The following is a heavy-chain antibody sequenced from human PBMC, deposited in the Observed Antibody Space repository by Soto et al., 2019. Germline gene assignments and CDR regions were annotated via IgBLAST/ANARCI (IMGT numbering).Heavy chain of an antibody. V-gene: IGHV3-11*01. CDR1: GFTFRDFY. CDR2: ISGSGSNI. Sequence: PGGSLRLSCAASGFTFRDFYMPWIRRAPGRGLECLSYISGSGSNIHYADSVKGRFTISRDNAKNSLYLQMDGLRADDTATYYCARTAWELGVRFDYWGQGALVTVSS. CDR3: ARTAWELGVRFDY. J-gene: IGHJ4*02. D-gene: IGHD1-26*01.